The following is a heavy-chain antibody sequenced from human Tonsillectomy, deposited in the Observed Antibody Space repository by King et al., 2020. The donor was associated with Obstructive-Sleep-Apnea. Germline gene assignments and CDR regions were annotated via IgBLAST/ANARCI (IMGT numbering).Heavy chain of an antibody. J-gene: IGHJ4*02. CDR3: VKDAYYVSSALFDY. CDR1: RFTFISYV. CDR2: IWCRGGRT. D-gene: IGHD3-22*01. V-gene: IGHV3-23*04. Sequence: VQLVESGGGLVQPGGSLGLPCAASRFTFISYVMTWVRQTPGQGLEWVSVIWCRGGRTNYACSVKGRFTISRDHSKNTLYLQLNSLRAEDTAVYYCVKDAYYVSSALFDYWGQGTLVTVSS.